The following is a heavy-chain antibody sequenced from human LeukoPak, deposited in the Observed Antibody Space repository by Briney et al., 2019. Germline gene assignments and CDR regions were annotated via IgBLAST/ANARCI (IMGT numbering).Heavy chain of an antibody. CDR3: ARDRHCVKGICHSPSGMDV. V-gene: IGHV3-33*01. CDR2: IWFDGKNE. CDR1: VYTFDSYC. J-gene: IGHJ6*02. Sequence: GESLRLSWAASVYTFDSYCMHWVRKAPGKGLEWVVDIWFDGKNEHFADSVKGRFTISRDNSKDTMYLQINSLRVEDSAVYYCARDRHCVKGICHSPSGMDVWGQGTTVTVSS. D-gene: IGHD6-13*01.